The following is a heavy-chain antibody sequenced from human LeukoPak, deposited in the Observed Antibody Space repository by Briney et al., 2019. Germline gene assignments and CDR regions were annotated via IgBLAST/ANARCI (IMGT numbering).Heavy chain of an antibody. CDR2: IYYSGST. D-gene: IGHD6-13*01. CDR1: GGSISSSGYY. V-gene: IGHV4-39*01. J-gene: IGHJ4*02. Sequence: SETLSLTCAVSGGSISSSGYYWGWIRQPPGKGLEWIGSIYYSGSTYYNPSLKSRVTISVDTSKNQFSLKLSSVTAADTAVYYCASPGSYGSRWAYYFDYWGQGNLVTVSS. CDR3: ASPGSYGSRWAYYFDY.